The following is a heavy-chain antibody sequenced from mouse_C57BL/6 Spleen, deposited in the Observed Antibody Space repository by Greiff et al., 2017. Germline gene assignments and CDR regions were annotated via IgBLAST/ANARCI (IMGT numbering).Heavy chain of an antibody. D-gene: IGHD1-1*01. CDR3: AREYYGSRPSYAMDY. Sequence: QVQLQQSGAELARPGASVKMSCKASGYTFTSYTMHWVKQRPGQGLAWIGYLNPRSGYTKYKQKFKDKATLTADKSSSTAYMQLSSLTSEDSAVDYGAREYYGSRPSYAMDYWGQGTSVTVSS. CDR2: LNPRSGYT. V-gene: IGHV1-4*01. CDR1: GYTFTSYT. J-gene: IGHJ4*01.